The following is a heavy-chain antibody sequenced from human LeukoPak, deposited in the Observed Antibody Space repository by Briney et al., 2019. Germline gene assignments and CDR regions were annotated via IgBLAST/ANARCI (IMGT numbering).Heavy chain of an antibody. CDR3: ASAKTRYGSGSYYNGDMDV. Sequence: ASVKVSCKASGYTFTGYYMHWVRQAPGQGLEWMGWINPNSGGTNYAQKFQGRVTMTRDTSISTAYMELSRLRSDDTAVHYCASAKTRYGSGSYYNGDMDVWGKGTTVTVSS. D-gene: IGHD3-10*01. J-gene: IGHJ6*03. V-gene: IGHV1-2*02. CDR2: INPNSGGT. CDR1: GYTFTGYY.